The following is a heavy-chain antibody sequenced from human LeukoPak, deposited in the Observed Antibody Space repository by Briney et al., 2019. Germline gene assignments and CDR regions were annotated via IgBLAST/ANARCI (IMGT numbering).Heavy chain of an antibody. J-gene: IGHJ4*02. Sequence: GGSLRLSCAASGFTFSSYGMHWVRQAPGKGLEWVAFIRYDGSNKYYADSVKGRFTISRDNSKNTLYLQMNSLRAEDTAVYYCAKDGTTVTTLNYFDYWGQGTLVTVSS. CDR2: IRYDGSNK. CDR1: GFTFSSYG. D-gene: IGHD4-17*01. V-gene: IGHV3-30*02. CDR3: AKDGTTVTTLNYFDY.